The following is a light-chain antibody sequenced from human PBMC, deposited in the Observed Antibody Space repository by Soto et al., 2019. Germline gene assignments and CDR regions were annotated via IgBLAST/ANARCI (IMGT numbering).Light chain of an antibody. J-gene: IGKJ1*01. CDR3: QQYGNSLT. CDR2: GAS. V-gene: IGKV3-20*01. CDR1: QSISSSY. Sequence: ETVLSQSPGTLSLSPGERATLSCRAGQSISSSYLAWYQQKPGQAPRLLIYGASTRATGIPDRFSGSGSGTDFTLTISRLEPEDFAVYYCQQYGNSLTFGQGTKVDIK.